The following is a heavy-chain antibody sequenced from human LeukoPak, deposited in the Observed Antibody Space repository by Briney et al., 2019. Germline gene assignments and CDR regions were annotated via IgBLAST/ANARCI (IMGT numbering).Heavy chain of an antibody. Sequence: GGSLRLSCAASGFTFSSYSMNWVRQAPGKGLEWVARSRNKRHSYSTEYAASVKGRFSISRDDSKTSLYLQMNSLRAEDTAVYYCAKDRRSVTPYYFDYWGQGTLVTVSS. CDR3: AKDRRSVTPYYFDY. D-gene: IGHD2-21*02. CDR1: GFTFSSYS. CDR2: SRNKRHSYST. V-gene: IGHV3-72*01. J-gene: IGHJ4*02.